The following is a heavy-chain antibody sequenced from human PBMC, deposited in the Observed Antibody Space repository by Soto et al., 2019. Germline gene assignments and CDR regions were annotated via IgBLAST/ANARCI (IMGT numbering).Heavy chain of an antibody. D-gene: IGHD3-3*01. CDR3: ARITIFGVGPKYYYGMDV. Sequence: QLQLQESGPGLVKPSETLSLTCTVSGGSISSSSYYWGWIRQPPGKGLGWIGSIYYSGSTYYNRSLKSRVTISVDTSKNQFSLKLSSVTATDTAVYYCARITIFGVGPKYYYGMDVWGQGTTVTVSS. CDR2: IYYSGST. CDR1: GGSISSSSYY. V-gene: IGHV4-39*01. J-gene: IGHJ6*02.